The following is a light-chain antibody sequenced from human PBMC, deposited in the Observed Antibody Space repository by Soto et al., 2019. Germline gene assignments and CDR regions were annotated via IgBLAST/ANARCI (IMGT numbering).Light chain of an antibody. J-gene: IGLJ3*02. CDR2: EVN. V-gene: IGLV2-23*02. Sequence: QSALTQPASVSGSPGQSITISCTGTSSDIGSYDLVSCYRQHPGKAPKLIIYEVNKRPSGVSNRFSASKSGNTASLTISGLQAEDEADYYCRSFAGSPWVFGGGTKVTVL. CDR3: RSFAGSPWV. CDR1: SSDIGSYDL.